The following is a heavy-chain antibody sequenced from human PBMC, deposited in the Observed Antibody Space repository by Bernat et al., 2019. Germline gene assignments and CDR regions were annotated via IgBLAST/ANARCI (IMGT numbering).Heavy chain of an antibody. Sequence: EVQLVEFGGGLVQPGGSLRLSCAASGFTVSSNYMSWVRQAPGKGLEWVSVIYSGGSTYYADSVKGRFTISRDNSKNTLYLQMNSLRAADTAVYYCARDQGDGYNYGYYYGMDVWGQATTVTVSS. J-gene: IGHJ6*01. CDR3: ARDQGDGYNYGYYYGMDV. CDR1: GFTVSSNY. CDR2: IYSGGST. D-gene: IGHD5-24*01. V-gene: IGHV3-66*01.